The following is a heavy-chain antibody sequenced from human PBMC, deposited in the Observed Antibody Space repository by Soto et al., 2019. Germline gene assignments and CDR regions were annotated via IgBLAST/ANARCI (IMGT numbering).Heavy chain of an antibody. J-gene: IGHJ4*02. V-gene: IGHV1-58*01. CDR3: AAVPVLRFLQWLPAYFDY. Sequence: SVKVSCKTSGFMFTSSAVQWVRQARGQRLEWIGWLVVGSGNTHYAQHFQERVTLTRDMSTGTAYMELSSLRSEDTAVYYCAAVPVLRFLQWLPAYFDYWGQGTLVTVSS. CDR1: GFMFTSSA. CDR2: LVVGSGNT. D-gene: IGHD3-3*01.